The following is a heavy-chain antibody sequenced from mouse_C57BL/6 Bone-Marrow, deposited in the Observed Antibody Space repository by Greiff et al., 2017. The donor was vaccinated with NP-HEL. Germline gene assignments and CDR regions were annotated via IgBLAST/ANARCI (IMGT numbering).Heavy chain of an antibody. V-gene: IGHV5-6*02. Sequence: EVKLVESGGDLVKPGGSLKLSCAASGFTFSSYGMSWVRQTPDKRLEWVATISSGGSYTYYPDSVKGRFTISRDNAKNTLYLQMSSLKSEDTAMYYCARRPYYYGSSPFAYWGQGTLVTVSA. CDR1: GFTFSSYG. J-gene: IGHJ3*01. CDR2: ISSGGSYT. CDR3: ARRPYYYGSSPFAY. D-gene: IGHD1-1*01.